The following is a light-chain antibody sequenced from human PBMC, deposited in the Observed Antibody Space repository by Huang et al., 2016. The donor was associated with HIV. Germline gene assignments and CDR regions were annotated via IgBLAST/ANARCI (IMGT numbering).Light chain of an antibody. J-gene: IGKJ1*01. CDR1: QRVRSY. V-gene: IGKV3-11*01. Sequence: EIVLTKSPATLSLSPGERATLSGRAMQRVRSYLARYQQKPGQAPRLLIYDASNRATGIPARFSGSGSGTDFTLTISSLEPEDFAVYYCQQRSNWPPWTFGQGTKVEIK. CDR3: QQRSNWPPWT. CDR2: DAS.